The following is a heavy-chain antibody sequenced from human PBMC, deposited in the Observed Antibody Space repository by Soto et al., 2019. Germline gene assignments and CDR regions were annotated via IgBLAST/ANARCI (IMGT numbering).Heavy chain of an antibody. V-gene: IGHV4-34*01. Sequence: QVQLQQWGAGLLKPSETLSLTCAVYGGSFSGYYWSWIRQPPGKGLEWIGEINHSGSTNYNPSLRSRVTISVDTSKNQFSLKLSSVTAADTAVYYCARGTLMRYWGQGTLVTVSS. J-gene: IGHJ4*02. CDR2: INHSGST. CDR1: GGSFSGYY. CDR3: ARGTLMRY.